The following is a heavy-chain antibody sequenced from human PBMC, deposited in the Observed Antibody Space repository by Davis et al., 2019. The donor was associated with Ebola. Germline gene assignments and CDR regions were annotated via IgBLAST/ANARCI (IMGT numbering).Heavy chain of an antibody. Sequence: AASVKVSCKASGYTFTGYYMHWVRQAPGQGLEWMGWINPNSGGTNYAQKFQGRVTMTEDTSTDTAYMELSSLRSEDTAVYYCATVRYNWNYFDYWGQGTLVTVSS. CDR3: ATVRYNWNYFDY. V-gene: IGHV1-2*02. D-gene: IGHD1-20*01. CDR1: GYTFTGYY. J-gene: IGHJ4*02. CDR2: INPNSGGT.